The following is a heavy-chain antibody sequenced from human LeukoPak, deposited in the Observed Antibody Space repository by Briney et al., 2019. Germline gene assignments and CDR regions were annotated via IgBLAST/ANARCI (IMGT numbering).Heavy chain of an antibody. V-gene: IGHV1-2*02. Sequence: ASVTVSCKASGYTFTGYYMPWVRQAPGQGLEWMGWINPNSGGTNYAQKFQGRVTMTRDTSISTAYMELSRLRSDNTAGYYFARFPLRAYSSSWPVHYWGQRTLVTVPS. J-gene: IGHJ4*02. CDR1: GYTFTGYY. CDR3: ARFPLRAYSSSWPVHY. CDR2: INPNSGGT. D-gene: IGHD6-13*01.